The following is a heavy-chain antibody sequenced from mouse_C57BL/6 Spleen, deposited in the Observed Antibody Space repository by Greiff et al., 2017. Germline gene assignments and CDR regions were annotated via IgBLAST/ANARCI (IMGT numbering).Heavy chain of an antibody. CDR3: ARRGVLTTVVATGD. CDR1: GYSFTSYG. CDR2: IYPRSGNT. Sequence: QVQLQQSGAELARPGASVKLSCKASGYSFTSYGISWVKQRTGQGLEWIGEIYPRSGNTYYNEKFKGKATLPADNSSSTAYMALRRLTSEDSAVYFGARRGVLTTVVATGDWGQGTTLTGYS. D-gene: IGHD1-1*01. J-gene: IGHJ2*01. V-gene: IGHV1-81*01.